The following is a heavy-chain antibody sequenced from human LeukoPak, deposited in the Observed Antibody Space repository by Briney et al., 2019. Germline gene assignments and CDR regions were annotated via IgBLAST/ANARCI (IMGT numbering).Heavy chain of an antibody. J-gene: IGHJ5*02. V-gene: IGHV3-33*01. CDR2: IWYDGSNK. CDR3: ARSGLADNWFDP. D-gene: IGHD6-13*01. CDR1: GFTFSSYG. Sequence: PGGSLRLSCAASGFTFSSYGMHWVRQAPGKGLEWVAVIWYDGSNKYYADSVKGRFTISRDNSKNTLYLQMNSLRAEDTAVYYCARSGLADNWFDPWGQGTLVTVSS.